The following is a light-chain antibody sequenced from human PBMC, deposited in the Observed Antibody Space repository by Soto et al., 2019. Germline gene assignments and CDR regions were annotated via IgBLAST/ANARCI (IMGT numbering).Light chain of an antibody. Sequence: EIVLTQSPATLSSFPGDRVTLSCRASQAVNTRLAWYQHKPGQAPRLLIYLTSNRAAGIPARFSGSGSGTDFTLTISDVEPEDFAVYYCQHFGDSPLLTFGGGTRVEIK. V-gene: IGKV3D-11*03. J-gene: IGKJ4*01. CDR2: LTS. CDR3: QHFGDSPLLT. CDR1: QAVNTR.